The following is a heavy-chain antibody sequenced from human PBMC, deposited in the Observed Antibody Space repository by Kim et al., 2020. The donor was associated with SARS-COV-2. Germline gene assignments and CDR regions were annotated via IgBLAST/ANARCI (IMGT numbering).Heavy chain of an antibody. Sequence: GGSLRLSCAASGFTFSSYWMSWVRQAPGKGLEWVASIKQDASVISYVDSVRGRFTISRDNAKNSLSLQMDSLRAEDTALYFCARPYRGGSFDIWGQGTMVTDSS. D-gene: IGHD3-16*01. V-gene: IGHV3-7*01. CDR3: ARPYRGGSFDI. CDR1: GFTFSSYW. CDR2: IKQDASVI. J-gene: IGHJ3*02.